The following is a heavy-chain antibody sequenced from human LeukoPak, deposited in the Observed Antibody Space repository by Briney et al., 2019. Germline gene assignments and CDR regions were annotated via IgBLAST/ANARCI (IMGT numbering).Heavy chain of an antibody. CDR2: IYYSGST. D-gene: IGHD3-3*01. CDR1: GGSISSNSYY. V-gene: IGHV4-39*01. CDR3: VRRSGYSQIES. J-gene: IGHJ4*02. Sequence: SETLSLTCTVSGGSISSNSYYWGWIRQPPGKGLEWIGTIYYSGSTSYNPSLKSRVTISEDTSKNQFSLNLSSVTATDTAVYYCVRRSGYSQIESWGQGTLVTVSS.